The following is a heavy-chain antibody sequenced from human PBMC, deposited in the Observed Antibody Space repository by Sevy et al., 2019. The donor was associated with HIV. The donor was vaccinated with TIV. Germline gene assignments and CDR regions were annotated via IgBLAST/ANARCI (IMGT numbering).Heavy chain of an antibody. Sequence: ASVKVSCKVSGYTLTELSMHWVRQAPGKGLEWMGGFDPEDGETIYAQKLQGRVTMTEDTSTDPAYMELSRLRSEDTAVYYCSTEAPYDYDSSGYFSYWGQGTLVTVSS. J-gene: IGHJ4*02. CDR2: FDPEDGET. V-gene: IGHV1-24*01. D-gene: IGHD3-22*01. CDR3: STEAPYDYDSSGYFSY. CDR1: GYTLTELS.